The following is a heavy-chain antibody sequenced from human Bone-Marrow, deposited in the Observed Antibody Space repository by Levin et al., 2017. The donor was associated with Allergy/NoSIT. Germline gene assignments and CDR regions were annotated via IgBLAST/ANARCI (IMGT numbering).Heavy chain of an antibody. CDR2: VSDSGST. J-gene: IGHJ4*02. V-gene: IGHV4-59*01. CDR3: ARDDEGDCPPYHDC. CDR1: AASINTYH. D-gene: IGHD4-17*01. Sequence: SETLSLTCSVSAASINTYHWNWIRQPPGKRLEWVGFVSDSGSTKYNPSLKNRVTISVDTSKRQSSLKVTSVTAADSAVYYCARDDEGDCPPYHDCWGQGTRVAVSS.